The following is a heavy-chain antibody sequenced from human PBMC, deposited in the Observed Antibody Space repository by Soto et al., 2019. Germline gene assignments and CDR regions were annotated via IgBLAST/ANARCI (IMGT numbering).Heavy chain of an antibody. J-gene: IGHJ4*02. D-gene: IGHD6-19*01. CDR3: ARDDRYSSAWYYFDF. Sequence: GGSLRLSCAASGFTFSSYAMHWVRQAPGKGLEWVAVISYDGRNKFYADSVKGRFTISRDNSKNTLFLLMPSLRAEDTAVYYSARDDRYSSAWYYFDFWGQGSLVTVSS. CDR1: GFTFSSYA. V-gene: IGHV3-30*04. CDR2: ISYDGRNK.